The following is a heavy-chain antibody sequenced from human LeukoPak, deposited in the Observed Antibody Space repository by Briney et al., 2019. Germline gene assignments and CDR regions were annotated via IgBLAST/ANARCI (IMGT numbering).Heavy chain of an antibody. Sequence: GGSLRLSCAASGFTFSSYSMNWVRQAPGKGLEWVSFITSSSSYIYYADSVKGRFTISRVNAKNSLYLQMNSLRAEDTAVYYCAREGTAVAGYGMDVWGQGTTVTVSS. CDR2: ITSSSSYI. D-gene: IGHD6-19*01. CDR3: AREGTAVAGYGMDV. CDR1: GFTFSSYS. J-gene: IGHJ6*02. V-gene: IGHV3-21*06.